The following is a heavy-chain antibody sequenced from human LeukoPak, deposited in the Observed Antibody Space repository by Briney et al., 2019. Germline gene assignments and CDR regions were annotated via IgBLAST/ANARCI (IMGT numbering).Heavy chain of an antibody. CDR1: GFTFDDYA. CDR2: ISGDGGST. Sequence: GGSLRLSCAASGFTFDDYAMHWVRQAPGKGLEWVSLISGDGGSTYYADSVKGRFTISRDNSKNSLYLQMNSLRTEDTALYYCAKESGYGIRLLFDYWGQGTLVTVSS. D-gene: IGHD6-25*01. V-gene: IGHV3-43*02. J-gene: IGHJ4*02. CDR3: AKESGYGIRLLFDY.